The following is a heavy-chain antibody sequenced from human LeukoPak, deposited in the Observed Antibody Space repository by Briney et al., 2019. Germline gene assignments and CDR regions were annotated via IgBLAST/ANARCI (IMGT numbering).Heavy chain of an antibody. CDR3: ARAGSLWFGESKLDY. V-gene: IGHV3-7*01. J-gene: IGHJ4*02. CDR1: GFIFSTYW. D-gene: IGHD3-10*01. Sequence: GGSLRLTCAASGFIFSTYWMTWVRQAPGKGLEWVANIKEDGSESHYVDSVKGRFTISRDNAKNSLYLQMNSLRAEDTAVFYCARAGSLWFGESKLDYWGQGTLVTVSS. CDR2: IKEDGSES.